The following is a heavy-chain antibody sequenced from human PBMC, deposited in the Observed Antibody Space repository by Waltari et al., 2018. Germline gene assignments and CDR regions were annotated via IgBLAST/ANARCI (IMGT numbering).Heavy chain of an antibody. CDR1: GFTFKTYA. J-gene: IGHJ3*02. Sequence: EVQLLQSGGGVVQPGGSLRLSCAASGFTFKTYAMSWVRQLPGKGLELVSSIDGSVDGTFYADPVQGRFTISRDNAKNTLYLQMNGLRAEDTAVYYCATGDQRASGAFDIWGQGTMVTVSS. V-gene: IGHV3-23*01. D-gene: IGHD2-2*01. CDR3: ATGDQRASGAFDI. CDR2: IDGSVDGT.